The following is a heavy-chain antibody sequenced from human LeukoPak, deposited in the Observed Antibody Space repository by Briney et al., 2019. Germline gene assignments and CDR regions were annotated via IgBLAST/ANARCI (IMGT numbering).Heavy chain of an antibody. CDR1: GYTFTDYY. J-gene: IGHJ4*02. CDR2: INPDSGAT. V-gene: IGHV1-2*02. D-gene: IGHD2-15*01. CDR3: ARDLCHGGSCFHFDS. Sequence: ASVKVSCQTSGYTFTDYYVHWVRQAPGQGLEWLAWINPDSGATNFAQRFQGRVTMTRDTSVNTVHMELNRLRSDDTAVYYCARDLCHGGSCFHFDSWGQGTLVTVSS.